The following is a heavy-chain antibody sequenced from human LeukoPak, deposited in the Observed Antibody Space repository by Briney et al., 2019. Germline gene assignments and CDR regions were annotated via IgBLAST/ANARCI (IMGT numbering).Heavy chain of an antibody. CDR3: ARGIVLLWFGDLPEGAFDI. CDR1: GGSISSSSYY. J-gene: IGHJ3*02. Sequence: SETLSLTRTVSGGSISSSSYYWGWIRQPPGKGLEWIGSIYYSGSTYYNSSLKSRVTISVDTSKNQFSLKLSSVTAADTAVYYCARGIVLLWFGDLPEGAFDIWGQGTMVTVSS. CDR2: IYYSGST. V-gene: IGHV4-39*07. D-gene: IGHD3-10*01.